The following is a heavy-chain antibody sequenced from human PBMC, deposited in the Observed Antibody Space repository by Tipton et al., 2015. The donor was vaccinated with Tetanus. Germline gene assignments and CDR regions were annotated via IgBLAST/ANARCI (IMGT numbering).Heavy chain of an antibody. CDR3: VRDRLRSKCSSGMDV. CDR2: IPFDGRNE. D-gene: IGHD4-17*01. J-gene: IGHJ6*02. Sequence: SLRLSCAASGFRFSYSGMHWVRQAPGKGLEWVAVIPFDGRNERYADSVKGRFIISRHNSKNTLYLQMNSLRPEDTSVYFCVRDRLRSKCSSGMDVWGQGNTVIVSS. V-gene: IGHV3-30*03. CDR1: GFRFSYSG.